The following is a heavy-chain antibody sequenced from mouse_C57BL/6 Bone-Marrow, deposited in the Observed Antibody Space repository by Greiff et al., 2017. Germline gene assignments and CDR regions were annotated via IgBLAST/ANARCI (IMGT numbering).Heavy chain of an antibody. V-gene: IGHV1-78*01. CDR1: GYTFTDHT. CDR3: ARGDDYYGSSQGYFDV. CDR2: IYPRDGST. J-gene: IGHJ1*03. D-gene: IGHD1-1*01. Sequence: VQLQESDAELVKPGASVKISCKVSGYTFTDHTIHWMKQRPEQGLEWIGYIYPRDGSTKYNEKFKGKATLTADKSSSTAYMQLNSLTSEDSAVYFCARGDDYYGSSQGYFDVWGTGTTVTVSS.